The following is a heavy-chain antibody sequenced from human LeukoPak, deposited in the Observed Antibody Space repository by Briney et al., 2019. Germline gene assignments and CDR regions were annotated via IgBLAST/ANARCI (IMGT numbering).Heavy chain of an antibody. Sequence: SETLSLTCTVSGGSISSGSYYWSWIRQPAGKGLEWIGRIYTSGSANYNPSLKSRVTISVDTSKNQFSLKLSSVTAADTAVYYCARESSGWLLYYFDYWGQGTLVTVSS. CDR3: ARESSGWLLYYFDY. V-gene: IGHV4-61*02. D-gene: IGHD6-19*01. CDR1: GGSISSGSYY. CDR2: IYTSGSA. J-gene: IGHJ4*02.